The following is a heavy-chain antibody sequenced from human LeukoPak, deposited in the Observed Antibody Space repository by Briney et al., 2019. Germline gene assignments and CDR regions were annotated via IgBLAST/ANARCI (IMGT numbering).Heavy chain of an antibody. CDR2: ISSNGGST. CDR1: GFTFSSYA. Sequence: PGGSLRLSCSASGFTFSSYAMHWVHQAPGKGLEYVSAISSNGGSTYYADSVKGRFTISRDNSKNTLYLQMSSLRAEDTAVYYCVKESGYCSGGSCYWFDPWGQGTLVTVSS. J-gene: IGHJ5*02. D-gene: IGHD2-15*01. V-gene: IGHV3-64D*06. CDR3: VKESGYCSGGSCYWFDP.